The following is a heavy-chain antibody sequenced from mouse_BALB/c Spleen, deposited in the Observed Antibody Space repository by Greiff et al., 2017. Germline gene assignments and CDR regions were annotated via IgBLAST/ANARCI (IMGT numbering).Heavy chain of an antibody. V-gene: IGHV5-6*01. CDR3: ARLYGSSYRYFDD. Sequence: EVMLVESGGDLVKPGGSLKLSCAASGFTFSSYGMSWVRQTPDKRLEWVATISSGGSYTYYPDSVKGRFTISRDNAKNTLYLQMSSLKSEDTAMYYCARLYGSSYRYFDDWGQGTTLTVSS. CDR2: ISSGGSYT. CDR1: GFTFSSYG. J-gene: IGHJ2*01. D-gene: IGHD1-1*01.